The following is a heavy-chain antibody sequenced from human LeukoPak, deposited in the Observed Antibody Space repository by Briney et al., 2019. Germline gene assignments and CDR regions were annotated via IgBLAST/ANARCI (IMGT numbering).Heavy chain of an antibody. J-gene: IGHJ4*02. CDR2: INREGNEK. D-gene: IGHD4-23*01. CDR1: GLAFSSYR. V-gene: IGHV3-7*01. CDR3: ARVGTWELQRVFDF. Sequence: GGSLRLSCATSGLAFSSYRMTWVRQVPGKGLEWVANINREGNEKYYVDSVKGRFTISRDNAKNSVDLRMDSLRVEDTAVYYCARVGTWELQRVFDFWGQGTLVTVSS.